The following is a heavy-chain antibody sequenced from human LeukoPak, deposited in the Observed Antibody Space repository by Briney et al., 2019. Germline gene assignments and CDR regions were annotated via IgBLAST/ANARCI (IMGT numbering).Heavy chain of an antibody. CDR3: ARGYSGSYLDY. J-gene: IGHJ4*02. CDR1: GFTFSSYA. Sequence: GRSLRLSCAASGFTFSSYAMHWVRQAPGKGLEWVALISYDGSNKNYVDSVKGRFTISRDNSKTTVYLQMDTLRAEDTAIYYCARGYSGSYLDYWGQGTLVIVSS. D-gene: IGHD1-26*01. CDR2: ISYDGSNK. V-gene: IGHV3-30-3*01.